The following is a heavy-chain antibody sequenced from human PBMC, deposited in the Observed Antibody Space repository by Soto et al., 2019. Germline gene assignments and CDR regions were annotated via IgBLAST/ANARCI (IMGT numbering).Heavy chain of an antibody. Sequence: QVQLVESGGGVVQPGRSLRLSCAASGFTFSSYGMHWVRQAPGKGLEWVAVIWYDGSNKYYADSVKGRFTISRDNSKNTLYLQMNSLRAEDTAVYYCASLGCSGGSCGDVWGKGTTVTVSS. D-gene: IGHD2-15*01. CDR3: ASLGCSGGSCGDV. CDR1: GFTFSSYG. CDR2: IWYDGSNK. V-gene: IGHV3-33*01. J-gene: IGHJ6*04.